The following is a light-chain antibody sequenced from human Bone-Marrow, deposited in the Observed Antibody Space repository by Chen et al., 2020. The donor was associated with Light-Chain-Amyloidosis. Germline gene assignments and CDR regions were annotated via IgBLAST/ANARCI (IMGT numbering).Light chain of an antibody. J-gene: IGLJ2*01. V-gene: IGLV1-40*01. Sequence: QSVLTQPPPVTGAPAQRVTISSTGSSSNIGAGYAVHWYQQVPGTAPTLLILRNNNRPSGVPDRFSCSKCGTSASLAISGLQAEDEADYYCQSYDSGLYDSFFGGGTKLTVL. CDR2: RNN. CDR3: QSYDSGLYDSF. CDR1: SSNIGAGYA.